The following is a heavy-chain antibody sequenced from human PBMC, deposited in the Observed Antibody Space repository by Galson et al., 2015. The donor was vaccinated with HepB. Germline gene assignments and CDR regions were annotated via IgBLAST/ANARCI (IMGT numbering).Heavy chain of an antibody. CDR3: ARDVAELRLVQTLYYYYSMDV. V-gene: IGHV1-69*04. CDR2: IIPILGIA. D-gene: IGHD6-19*01. Sequence: SVKVSCKASGGTFSSYAISWVRQAPGQGLEWMGRIIPILGIANYAQKFQGRVTITADKSTSTAYMELSSLRSEDTAVYYCARDVAELRLVQTLYYYYSMDVWGQGTAVTVSS. J-gene: IGHJ6*02. CDR1: GGTFSSYA.